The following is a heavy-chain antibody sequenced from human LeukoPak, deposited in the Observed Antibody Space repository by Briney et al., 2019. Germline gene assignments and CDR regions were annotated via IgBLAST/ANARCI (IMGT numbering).Heavy chain of an antibody. Sequence: PSETLSLTCTVSGGSISSYYWSWIRQPPGKGLEWIGYIYYSGSTNYNPSLKSRVTISVDTSKNQFSLKLSSVTAADTTVYYCARAGYSDSFDYWGQGTLVTASS. CDR3: ARAGYSDSFDY. CDR1: GGSISSYY. CDR2: IYYSGST. V-gene: IGHV4-59*01. J-gene: IGHJ4*02. D-gene: IGHD3-22*01.